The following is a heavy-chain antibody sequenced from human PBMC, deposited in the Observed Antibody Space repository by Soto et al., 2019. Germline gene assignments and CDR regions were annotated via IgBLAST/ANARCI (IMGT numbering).Heavy chain of an antibody. CDR1: GYPFTGYY. V-gene: IGHV1-2*02. CDR3: ARGRTGTTSYFDY. J-gene: IGHJ4*02. Sequence: QVQLVQSGAEVKKPGASVKVSCKASGYPFTGYYLPWVRQAPGQGLEWMGWINPNSGGTNYAQKFQGRVTMTRDTSISTAYMELSRLRSDDTAVYYCARGRTGTTSYFDYWGQGNLVTVSS. D-gene: IGHD1-1*01. CDR2: INPNSGGT.